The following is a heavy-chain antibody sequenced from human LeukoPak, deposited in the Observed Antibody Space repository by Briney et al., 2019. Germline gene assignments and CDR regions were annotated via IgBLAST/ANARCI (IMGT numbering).Heavy chain of an antibody. D-gene: IGHD2-15*01. J-gene: IGHJ4*02. V-gene: IGHV3-21*01. CDR1: GFTFSSYS. CDR3: AGDGQYCSGGSCYSTFDY. Sequence: GGSLRLSCAASGFTFSSYSMNWVRQAPGKWLEWVSSISSSSSYIYYADSVKGRFTISRDNAKNSLYLQMNSLRAEDTAVYYCAGDGQYCSGGSCYSTFDYWGQGTLVTVSS. CDR2: ISSSSSYI.